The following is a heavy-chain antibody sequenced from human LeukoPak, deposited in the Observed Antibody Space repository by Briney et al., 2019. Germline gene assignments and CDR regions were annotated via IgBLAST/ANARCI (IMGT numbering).Heavy chain of an antibody. J-gene: IGHJ4*02. D-gene: IGHD2-15*01. Sequence: SVKVSCKASGGTFSSYAISWVRQAPGQGLEWMGGIIPIFGTANYAQKFQGRVTMTRNTSISTAYMELSSLRSEDTAVYFCARVDGSPDYWGQGTLVTVSS. CDR1: GGTFSSYA. CDR3: ARVDGSPDY. CDR2: IIPIFGTA. V-gene: IGHV1-69*05.